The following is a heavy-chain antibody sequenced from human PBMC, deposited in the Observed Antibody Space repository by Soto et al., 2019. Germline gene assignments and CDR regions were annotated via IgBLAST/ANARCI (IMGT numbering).Heavy chain of an antibody. D-gene: IGHD4-17*01. Sequence: GGSLRLSCAASGFTFSSYAMSWVRQAPGKGLEWVSAISGSGGSTYYADSVKGRFTISRDNSKNTLYLQINSLRAEDTAVYYCAKPGDYNLFLYYYYYYMDVWGKGTTVTVSS. CDR3: AKPGDYNLFLYYYYYYMDV. CDR2: ISGSGGST. J-gene: IGHJ6*03. CDR1: GFTFSSYA. V-gene: IGHV3-23*01.